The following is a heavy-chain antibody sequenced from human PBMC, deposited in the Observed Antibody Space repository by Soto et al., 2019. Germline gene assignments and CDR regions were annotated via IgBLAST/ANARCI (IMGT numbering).Heavy chain of an antibody. D-gene: IGHD3-3*01. CDR2: IFPDDSDT. J-gene: IGHJ4*02. V-gene: IGHV5-51*01. Sequence: VESLKISCKASGYIIKNYWIGWVRQMPGQGLEWMGIIFPDDSDTRYSPSFQGHVTISVDKSISTAYVQWSSLKASDSAIYYCSRGGVTSRTCDDWGQGTMVTVSS. CDR1: GYIIKNYW. CDR3: SRGGVTSRTCDD.